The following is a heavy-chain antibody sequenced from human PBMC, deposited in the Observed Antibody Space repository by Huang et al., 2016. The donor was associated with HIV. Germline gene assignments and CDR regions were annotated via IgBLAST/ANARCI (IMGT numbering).Heavy chain of an antibody. CDR3: AKADSGAAAGSLVDY. V-gene: IGHV3-23*01. CDR1: GFTFSSYA. Sequence: EVQLLESGGGLVQPGGSLRLSCAASGFTFSSYAMSWVRQAPGKGVEWGSSITGRCSSSYYADSVKGRFTISRDNAKNTLYLQMNSLRAEDTAIYYCAKADSGAAAGSLVDYWGQGTLVTVSS. J-gene: IGHJ4*02. D-gene: IGHD6-13*01. CDR2: ITGRCSSS.